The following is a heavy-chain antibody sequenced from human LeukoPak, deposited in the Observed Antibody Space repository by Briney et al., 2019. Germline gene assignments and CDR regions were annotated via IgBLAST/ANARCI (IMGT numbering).Heavy chain of an antibody. CDR3: AGSPVHWDRFNH. Sequence: SETLSLTCNVSGGSISSYYCSWIRQTPGKGLEWPGYLSYTGRTNYNPSLNSRLTISVDTSKKQFSLKLKSVTSADTAVYFCAGSPVHWDRFNHWGQGTLVTVSS. J-gene: IGHJ4*02. CDR2: LSYTGRT. D-gene: IGHD1-26*01. V-gene: IGHV4-59*01. CDR1: GGSISSYY.